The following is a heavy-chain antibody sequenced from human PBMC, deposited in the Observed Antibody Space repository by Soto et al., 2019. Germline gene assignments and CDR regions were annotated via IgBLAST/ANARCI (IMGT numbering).Heavy chain of an antibody. CDR3: AKDNWATPDS. CDR1: GFIFRDWF. J-gene: IGHJ4*02. Sequence: LVESGGALVKPGGSLRLSCAASGFIFRDWFMSWIRQAPGKGLEWISYISKDSGRATRYADSVKGRFTISRDNAKNSLFLKMTTRTGEDTPVYSGAKDNWATPDSGGQGTLVTVSS. CDR2: ISKDSGRAT. D-gene: IGHD1-1*01. V-gene: IGHV3-11*01.